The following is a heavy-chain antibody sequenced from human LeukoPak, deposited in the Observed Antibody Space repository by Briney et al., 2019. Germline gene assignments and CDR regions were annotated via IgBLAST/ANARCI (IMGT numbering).Heavy chain of an antibody. V-gene: IGHV5-51*01. D-gene: IGHD2-15*01. J-gene: IGHJ4*02. CDR1: GYSFSNYW. CDR3: VGLPGTGLCRGGSCLHFDY. CDR2: IYPGDSDT. Sequence: GESLKISCEGSGYSFSNYWIGWVRQMSGKGLEWMGIIYPGDSDTRYSPSFQGQVTISADKSISTAYLQWSSLKASDTAMYFCVGLPGTGLCRGGSCLHFDYWGQGAQVTVSS.